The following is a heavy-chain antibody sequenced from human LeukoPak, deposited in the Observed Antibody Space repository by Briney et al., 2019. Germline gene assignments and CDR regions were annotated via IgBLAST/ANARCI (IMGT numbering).Heavy chain of an antibody. CDR2: IYYSGST. CDR1: GGSISSYY. V-gene: IGHV4-59*01. J-gene: IGHJ3*02. CDR3: ASDSYYDFWSGYYTLGAFDI. Sequence: SETLSLTCTVSGGSISSYYWSWIRQPPGKGLEWIGYIYYSGSTNYNPSLKSRVTISVDPSKNQFSLKLSSVTAAETAVYYCASDSYYDFWSGYYTLGAFDIWGQGTMVTVSS. D-gene: IGHD3-3*01.